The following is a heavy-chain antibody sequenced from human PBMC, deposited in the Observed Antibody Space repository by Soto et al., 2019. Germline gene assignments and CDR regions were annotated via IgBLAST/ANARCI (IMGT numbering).Heavy chain of an antibody. V-gene: IGHV1-18*01. D-gene: IGHD3-22*01. J-gene: IGHJ4*02. CDR3: ARESYYDSSGYWSPGGPLDY. CDR2: ISAYNGNT. CDR1: GYTFTSYG. Sequence: VKVSCKASGYTFTSYGISWVRQAPGQGLEWMGWISAYNGNTNYAQKLQGRVTMTTDTSTSTAYMELRSLGSDDTAVYYCARESYYDSSGYWSPGGPLDYWGQGTLVTVSS.